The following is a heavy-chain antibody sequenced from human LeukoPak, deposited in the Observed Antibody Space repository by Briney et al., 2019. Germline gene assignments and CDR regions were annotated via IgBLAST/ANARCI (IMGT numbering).Heavy chain of an antibody. D-gene: IGHD3-22*01. V-gene: IGHV3-30*03. CDR1: GFSFSDYN. CDR3: ARGRDYYDSSGYYDAFDI. Sequence: GGSLRLSCAASGFSFSDYNMHWVRQAPGKGLEWVAVISYDGSNKYYADSVKGRFTISRDNSKNTLYLQMNSLRAEDTAVYYCARGRDYYDSSGYYDAFDIWGQGKMVTVSS. J-gene: IGHJ3*02. CDR2: ISYDGSNK.